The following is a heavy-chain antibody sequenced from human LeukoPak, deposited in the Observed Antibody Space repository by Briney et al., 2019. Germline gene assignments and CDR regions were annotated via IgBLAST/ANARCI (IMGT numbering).Heavy chain of an antibody. J-gene: IGHJ4*02. Sequence: PGRSLRLSCAASGFTFSSYAMHWVRQAPGKGLEWVAVISYDGSNKYYADSVKGRFTISRDNSKNTLYLQMNSLRAEDTAVYYCAGGGGRGYYDSSGYGLHWGQGTLVTVSS. D-gene: IGHD3-22*01. CDR3: AGGGGRGYYDSSGYGLH. V-gene: IGHV3-30-3*01. CDR2: ISYDGSNK. CDR1: GFTFSSYA.